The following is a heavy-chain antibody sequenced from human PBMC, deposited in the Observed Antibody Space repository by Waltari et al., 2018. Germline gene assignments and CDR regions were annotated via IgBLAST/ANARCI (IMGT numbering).Heavy chain of an antibody. V-gene: IGHV1-69*15. Sequence: QVQLVQSGAEVTKPGSSVKVSCKASGGTFSSYAISWVRQAPGQGIEWMGRIIPIFGTATYAQKFQGRVTITADESTSTAYMELSSLRSEDTAVYYCARDFTMRDSSGYYDKALVYWGQGTLVTVSS. CDR1: GGTFSSYA. CDR2: IIPIFGTA. J-gene: IGHJ4*02. CDR3: ARDFTMRDSSGYYDKALVY. D-gene: IGHD3-22*01.